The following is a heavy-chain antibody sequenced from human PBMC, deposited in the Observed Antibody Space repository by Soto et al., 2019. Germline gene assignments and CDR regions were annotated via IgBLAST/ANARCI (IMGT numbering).Heavy chain of an antibody. D-gene: IGHD3-22*01. J-gene: IGHJ5*02. CDR1: GGSISSYY. CDR3: ARGAYDSSGYYGFRWFDP. V-gene: IGHV4-59*01. Sequence: SETLSLTCTVSGGSISSYYWSWIRQPPGKGREWIGNIYYSGSTNYNPSLKRRVTISVDTSKNQFSLKLSSVTAADTAVYYCARGAYDSSGYYGFRWFDPWGQGTLVTVSS. CDR2: IYYSGST.